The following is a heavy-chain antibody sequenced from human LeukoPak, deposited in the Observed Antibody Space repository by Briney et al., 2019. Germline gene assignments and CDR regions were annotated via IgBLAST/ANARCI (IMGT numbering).Heavy chain of an antibody. V-gene: IGHV4-4*02. CDR2: IYHSGNT. D-gene: IGHD4-17*01. J-gene: IGHJ4*02. CDR3: ARSNDDGDPLRD. Sequence: SETLSLTCAVSGASISSSNWWSWVRQPPGKGLEWIGEIYHSGNTNYNPSLKSRVTISLDPSKNQNQFSLNLTSVTAADTAVYYCARSNDDGDPLRDWGQGTLVTVSS. CDR1: GASISSSNW.